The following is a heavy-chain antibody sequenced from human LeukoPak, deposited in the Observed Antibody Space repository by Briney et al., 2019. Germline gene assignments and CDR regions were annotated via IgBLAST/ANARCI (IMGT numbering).Heavy chain of an antibody. CDR1: GYTFTDYY. Sequence: APVKVSCKASGYTFTDYYMHWVRQAPGQGLEWMGWINPNSGVTNYAQKCQGRVTITRDTSVSTAYMELGTLRSDDTAVYYCARLSNSGYIIYFDYWGQGTLVTVSS. D-gene: IGHD5-12*01. CDR3: ARLSNSGYIIYFDY. V-gene: IGHV1-2*02. J-gene: IGHJ4*02. CDR2: INPNSGVT.